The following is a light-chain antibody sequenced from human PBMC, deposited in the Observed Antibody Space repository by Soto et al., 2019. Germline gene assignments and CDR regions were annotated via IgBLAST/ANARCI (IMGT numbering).Light chain of an antibody. CDR3: QQSFGAPRT. CDR2: GAY. J-gene: IGKJ1*01. V-gene: IGKV1-5*01. CDR1: QSISSW. Sequence: DIQLTQSPSTLSASVGDIVTITCRASQSISSWLAWYQQRPGKAPKLLIYGAYTLQDGVPSRFSGSGSETEFTLTISSLQPEDFATYYCQQSFGAPRTFGQGTKVDIK.